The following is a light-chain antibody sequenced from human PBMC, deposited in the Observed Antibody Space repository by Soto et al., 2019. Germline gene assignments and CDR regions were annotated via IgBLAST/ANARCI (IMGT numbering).Light chain of an antibody. CDR3: QSYDSSLSGYVV. V-gene: IGLV1-40*01. Sequence: QSVLTQPPSVSGAPGQRVTISCTGSSSNIGAGYDVQWYQQLPGTAPTLLIYGNINRPSGVPDRFSGSKSGTSASLAITGLQAEDEADYYCQSYDSSLSGYVVFGGGTQLTVL. CDR1: SSNIGAGYD. J-gene: IGLJ2*01. CDR2: GNI.